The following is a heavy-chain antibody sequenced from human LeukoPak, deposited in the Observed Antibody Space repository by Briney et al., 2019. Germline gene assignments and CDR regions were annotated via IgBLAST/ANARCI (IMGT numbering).Heavy chain of an antibody. CDR1: GYTFTSYG. J-gene: IGHJ5*02. Sequence: ASVKVSCKASGYTFTSYGISWVRQAPGQGLEWMGWISAYNGNTNYAQKLQGRVTMTTDTSTSTAYMELRSLRSDDTAVYYCARSYDILTGFSWFDPWGQGTLVTVSS. V-gene: IGHV1-18*01. CDR2: ISAYNGNT. CDR3: ARSYDILTGFSWFDP. D-gene: IGHD3-9*01.